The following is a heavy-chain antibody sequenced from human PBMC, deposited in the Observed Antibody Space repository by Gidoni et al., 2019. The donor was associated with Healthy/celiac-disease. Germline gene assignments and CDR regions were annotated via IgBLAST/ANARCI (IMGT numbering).Heavy chain of an antibody. CDR1: GFLFRSYA. D-gene: IGHD1-26*01. J-gene: IGHJ4*02. V-gene: IGHV3-64D*06. Sequence: EVQLVESGGGLVQPGGSLRLPCSASGFLFRSYAMHWVRQAPGKGLEYVSAISSNGGSTYYADSVKGRFTISRDNSKNTLYLQMSSLRAEDTAVYYCVKSAESGSYSGYFDYWGQGTLVTVSS. CDR3: VKSAESGSYSGYFDY. CDR2: ISSNGGST.